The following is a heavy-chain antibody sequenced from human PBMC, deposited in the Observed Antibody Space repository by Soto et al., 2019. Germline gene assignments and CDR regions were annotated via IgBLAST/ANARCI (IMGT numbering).Heavy chain of an antibody. CDR1: GGSISSGGYY. CDR3: ARAGKGTYYYDSSGYYLLVY. V-gene: IGHV4-31*03. D-gene: IGHD3-22*01. J-gene: IGHJ4*02. CDR2: IYYSGST. Sequence: QVQLQESGPGLVKPSQTLSLTCTVSGGSISSGGYYWSWIRQHPGKGLEWIGYIYYSGSTYYNPSLKSRVTISVDTSKNQFSLKLSSVTAADTAVYYCARAGKGTYYYDSSGYYLLVYWGQGTLVTVSS.